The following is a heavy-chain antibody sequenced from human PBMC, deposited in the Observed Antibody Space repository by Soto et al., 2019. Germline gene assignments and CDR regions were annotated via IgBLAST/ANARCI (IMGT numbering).Heavy chain of an antibody. CDR3: ARATIKIFGVVITFDY. Sequence: QVQLQESGPGLVKPSGTLSLTCAVSGGSISSSNWWSWVRQPPGKGLEWIGEIYHSGSTNYNTSLKSRVTISVEKSKNQFSLKLSSVTAADTAVYYCARATIKIFGVVITFDYWGQGTLVTVSS. CDR1: GGSISSSNW. J-gene: IGHJ4*02. V-gene: IGHV4-4*02. CDR2: IYHSGST. D-gene: IGHD3-3*01.